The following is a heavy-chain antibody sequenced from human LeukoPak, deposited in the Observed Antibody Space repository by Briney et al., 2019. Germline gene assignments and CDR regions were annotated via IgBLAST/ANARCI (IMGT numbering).Heavy chain of an antibody. J-gene: IGHJ5*02. CDR1: GYTFTSDG. Sequence: ASVKVSCKASGYTFTSDGISWVRQAPGQGLEWMGWISAYNGNRNYAQKVEGRVTKTTDTSTNTAYMELRGLRSDDTALYYCARGYCSGGSCYWFDPWGQGTLVTVSS. CDR2: ISAYNGNR. CDR3: ARGYCSGGSCYWFDP. D-gene: IGHD2-15*01. V-gene: IGHV1-18*01.